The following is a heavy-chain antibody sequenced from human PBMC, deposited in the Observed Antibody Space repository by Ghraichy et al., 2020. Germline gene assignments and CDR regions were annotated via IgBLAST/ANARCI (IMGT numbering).Heavy chain of an antibody. J-gene: IGHJ4*02. Sequence: SETLSLTCTVSGGSISSSSYYWGWIRQPPGKGLEWIGSIYYSGSTYYNPSLKSRVTISVDTSKNQFSLKLSSVTAADTAVYYCARQVAGTIDYWGQGTLVTVSS. D-gene: IGHD6-19*01. V-gene: IGHV4-39*01. CDR1: GGSISSSSYY. CDR3: ARQVAGTIDY. CDR2: IYYSGST.